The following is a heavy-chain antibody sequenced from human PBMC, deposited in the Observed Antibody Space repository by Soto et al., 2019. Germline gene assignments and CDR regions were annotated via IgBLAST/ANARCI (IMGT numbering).Heavy chain of an antibody. V-gene: IGHV4-31*03. CDR2: IYYSGST. J-gene: IGHJ6*02. CDR3: ARAQDFWSGLALDGMDV. CDR1: GGSISSGGYY. D-gene: IGHD3-3*01. Sequence: SETLSLTCTVSGGSISSGGYYWSWIRQHPGKGLEWIGYIYYSGSTYYNPSLKSRVTISVDTSKNQFSLRLSSVAAADTAVYYCARAQDFWSGLALDGMDVWGQGTTVTVSS.